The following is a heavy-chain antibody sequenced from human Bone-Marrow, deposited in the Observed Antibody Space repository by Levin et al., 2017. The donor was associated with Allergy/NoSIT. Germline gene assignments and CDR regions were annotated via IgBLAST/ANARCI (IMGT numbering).Heavy chain of an antibody. CDR2: IYYSGST. J-gene: IGHJ5*02. CDR1: GGSISSGDYY. Sequence: TSETLSLTCTVSGGSISSGDYYWSWIRQPPGKGLEWIGYIYYSGSTYYNPSLKSRVTISVDTSKNQFSLKLSSVTAADTAVYYCARVIAVAGTCWFDPWGQGTLVTVSS. D-gene: IGHD6-19*01. V-gene: IGHV4-30-4*01. CDR3: ARVIAVAGTCWFDP.